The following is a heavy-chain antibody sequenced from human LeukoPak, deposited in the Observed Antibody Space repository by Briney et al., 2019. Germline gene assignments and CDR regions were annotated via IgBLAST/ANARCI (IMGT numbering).Heavy chain of an antibody. D-gene: IGHD6-13*01. CDR1: GYTFTSYD. Sequence: GASVKVSCKASGYTFTSYDINWVRQATGRGLEWMGWMNPNSGNTGYAQKFQGRVTITRNTSISTAYMELSSLRSEDTAVYYCAVRSGLIAAAGTGYFDYWGQGTLVTVSS. CDR3: AVRSGLIAAAGTGYFDY. V-gene: IGHV1-8*03. CDR2: MNPNSGNT. J-gene: IGHJ4*02.